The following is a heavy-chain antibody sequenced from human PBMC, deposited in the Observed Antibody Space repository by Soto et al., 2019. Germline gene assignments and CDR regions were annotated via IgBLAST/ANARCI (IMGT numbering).Heavy chain of an antibody. Sequence: GGSLDLSGAPLGFPFVSYPMHWAAKAPAKGLEWVAVISYDGSNKYYADSVKGRFTISRDNSKNTLYLQMNSLRAEDTAVYYCAREGATWTTYNWFDPWGQGTLVTVSS. CDR3: AREGATWTTYNWFDP. CDR1: GFPFVSYP. CDR2: ISYDGSNK. D-gene: IGHD4-17*01. V-gene: IGHV3-30-3*01. J-gene: IGHJ5*02.